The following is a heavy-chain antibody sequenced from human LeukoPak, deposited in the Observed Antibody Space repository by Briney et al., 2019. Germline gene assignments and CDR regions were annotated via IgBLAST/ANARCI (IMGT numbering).Heavy chain of an antibody. V-gene: IGHV4-39*07. J-gene: IGHJ4*02. D-gene: IGHD6-13*01. CDR2: IYYSGST. CDR3: ARRDSSRTFDY. Sequence: SETLSLTCTVSGGSISSSSYYWGWIRQPPGKGLEWIGSIYYSGSTYYNPSLKSRVTISVDTSKNQFSLKLSSVTAADTAVYYCARRDSSRTFDYWGQGTLVTVSS. CDR1: GGSISSSSYY.